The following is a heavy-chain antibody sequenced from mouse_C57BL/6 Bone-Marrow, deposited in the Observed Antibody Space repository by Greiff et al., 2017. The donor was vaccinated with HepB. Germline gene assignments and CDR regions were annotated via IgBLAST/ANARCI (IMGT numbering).Heavy chain of an antibody. CDR1: GYTFTDYY. D-gene: IGHD1-1*01. J-gene: IGHJ3*01. Sequence: EVQLQQSGPELVKPGASVKISCKASGYTFTDYYMNWVKQSHGKSLEWIGDINPNNGGTSYNQKFKGKATLTVDKSSSTAYMELRSLTSEDSAVYYCARWSPSGTTVVARAYWGQGTLVTVSA. CDR3: ARWSPSGTTVVARAY. CDR2: INPNNGGT. V-gene: IGHV1-26*01.